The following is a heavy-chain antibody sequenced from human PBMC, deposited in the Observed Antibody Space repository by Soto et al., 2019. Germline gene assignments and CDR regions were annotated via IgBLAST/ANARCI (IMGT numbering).Heavy chain of an antibody. CDR3: ARALGYCSGGICSHYYFDN. CDR1: GFTFSGNS. CDR2: ISSGSDVI. D-gene: IGHD2-15*01. V-gene: IGHV3-48*01. J-gene: IGHJ4*02. Sequence: GGSLRLSCAASGFTFSGNSMNWVRQAPGKGLEWVSHISSGSDVIYYADSVKGRFTVSRDNAKSSLYLQMNSLRAEDTAVYYCARALGYCSGGICSHYYFDNWGQGTLVTVSS.